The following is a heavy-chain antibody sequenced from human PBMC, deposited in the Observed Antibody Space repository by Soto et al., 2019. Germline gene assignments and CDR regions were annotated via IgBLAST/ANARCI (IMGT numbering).Heavy chain of an antibody. Sequence: PGGSLRLSCAASGFTVSSNYMSWVRQAPGKGLEWVSVIYSGGGTYYADSVKGRFTISRDNSKNTLYLQMNSLRAEDTAVYYCARGQDHYDSSGYSLFDYWGQANLVTVSS. CDR1: GFTVSSNY. CDR2: IYSGGGT. V-gene: IGHV3-53*01. CDR3: ARGQDHYDSSGYSLFDY. J-gene: IGHJ4*02. D-gene: IGHD3-22*01.